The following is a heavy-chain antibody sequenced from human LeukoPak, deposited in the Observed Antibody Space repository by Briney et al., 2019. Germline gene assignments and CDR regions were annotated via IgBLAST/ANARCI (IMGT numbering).Heavy chain of an antibody. Sequence: SETLSLTCTVSGYSISSGYYWAWMRQPPGKGLEWIGSINHSGSTYYNPSLKSRVTVSVDTSKNQVSLRLSSVTAADTAVYYCARVCSSGRCLDYWGQGTLVTVSS. D-gene: IGHD2-15*01. CDR2: INHSGST. J-gene: IGHJ4*02. V-gene: IGHV4-38-2*02. CDR3: ARVCSSGRCLDY. CDR1: GYSISSGYY.